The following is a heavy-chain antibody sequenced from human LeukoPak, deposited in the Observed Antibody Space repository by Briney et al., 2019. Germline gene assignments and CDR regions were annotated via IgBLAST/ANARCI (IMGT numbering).Heavy chain of an antibody. CDR1: GFTCSDYS. D-gene: IGHD1-1*01. J-gene: IGHJ4*02. Sequence: PGESLRLSCTASGFTCSDYSVNWVRQAPGKGLEWVSCITGISDVSYADSVKGRFTISRDNAKNSVYLQMNSLRAEDTGIYYCARAIRLWGQGTLVTVSS. CDR3: ARAIRL. CDR2: ITGISDV. V-gene: IGHV3-69-1*02.